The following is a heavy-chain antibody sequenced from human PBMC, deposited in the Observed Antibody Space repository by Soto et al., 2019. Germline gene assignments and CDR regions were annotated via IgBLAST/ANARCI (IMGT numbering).Heavy chain of an antibody. CDR1: GFTFSSYA. V-gene: IGHV3-23*01. Sequence: GGSLRFSCAASGFTFSSYAMSWVRQAPGKGLEWVSAISGSGSRTYYADSVKGRFTFSRDNSKKTLYLQMNSLRAEDTAVYFCAKGTYRDYVYWDHAFDIWGQGTMVTVSS. J-gene: IGHJ3*02. CDR2: ISGSGSRT. D-gene: IGHD4-17*01. CDR3: AKGTYRDYVYWDHAFDI.